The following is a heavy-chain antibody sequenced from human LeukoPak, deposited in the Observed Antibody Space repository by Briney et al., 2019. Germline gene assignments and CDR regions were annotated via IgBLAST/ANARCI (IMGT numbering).Heavy chain of an antibody. V-gene: IGHV4-4*01. CDR1: FNSTNGNY. J-gene: IGHJ4*02. D-gene: IGHD5-18*01. CDR2: VHRSGST. CDR3: AIQIFSARTPGAY. Sequence: PSETLSLTSALSFNSTNGNYSSVVRQSPGKRLEWIGEVHRSGSTNYQPSLKSRVTISIDRSNDQISLDLTFVAADDTAVYCYAIQIFSARTPGAYWGQGILVTVS.